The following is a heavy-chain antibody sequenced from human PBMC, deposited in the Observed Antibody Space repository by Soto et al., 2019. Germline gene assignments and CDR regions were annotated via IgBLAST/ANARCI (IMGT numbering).Heavy chain of an antibody. CDR1: GYTFTNYA. J-gene: IGHJ4*02. D-gene: IGHD4-17*01. V-gene: IGHV1-18*01. CDR3: ARVAETTGVASLDY. CDR2: ISTYNGNT. Sequence: QVHLVQSGTEVMKPGASVKVSCKASGYTFTNYAISWVRQAPGQGLEWMGWISTYNGNTNSAQKLQGRVTMTTDTSASTAYMELGSLTSDDTAVYYWARVAETTGVASLDYWDQGTLVTVSS.